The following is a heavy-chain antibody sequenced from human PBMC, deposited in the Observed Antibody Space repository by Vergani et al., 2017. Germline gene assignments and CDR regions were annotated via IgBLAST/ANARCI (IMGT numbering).Heavy chain of an antibody. V-gene: IGHV5-51*01. CDR3: ARHTTYTDS. CDR2: IYSADSDT. D-gene: IGHD1-1*01. Sequence: EVELVHSGPDMRKPGESLKISCKGSEYSFGNYWIGWVPQVPGKGLEWMGIIYSADSDTRYSPSFQGQVTISADKSISTAFLQWDSLKAADSALYYCARHTTYTDSWGQGTLVTVSS. CDR1: EYSFGNYW. J-gene: IGHJ4*02.